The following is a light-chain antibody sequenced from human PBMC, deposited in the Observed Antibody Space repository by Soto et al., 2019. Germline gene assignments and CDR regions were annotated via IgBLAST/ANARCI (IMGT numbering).Light chain of an antibody. V-gene: IGKV1D-13*01. Sequence: AIQLTQSPSSLSASVGDRVTITCRASQGISSSLAWYQQRPGKAPKLLIYVASTLHTGVPSRFSGSGSGTDFTLTISSLQHEHFATYYCQQFKNYPRTLGQATQVEIK. CDR1: QGISSS. J-gene: IGKJ1*01. CDR3: QQFKNYPRT. CDR2: VAS.